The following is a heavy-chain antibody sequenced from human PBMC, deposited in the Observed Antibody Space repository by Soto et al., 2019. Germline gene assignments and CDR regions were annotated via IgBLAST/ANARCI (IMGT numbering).Heavy chain of an antibody. CDR2: TYYRSKRYN. D-gene: IGHD2-2*01. CDR1: GDSVSSNSAA. J-gene: IGHJ6*02. Sequence: SQTLSLTCAISGDSVSSNSAAWNWIRQSPSRGLEWLGRTYYRSKRYNDYAVSVKRRITINPDTSKNKFSMQLNSVNPEETDEYYCARERYQLLTDYGMDVWGQGTTVTVSS. CDR3: ARERYQLLTDYGMDV. V-gene: IGHV6-1*01.